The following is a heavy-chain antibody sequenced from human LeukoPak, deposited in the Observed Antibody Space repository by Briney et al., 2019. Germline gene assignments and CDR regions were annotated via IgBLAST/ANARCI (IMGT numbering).Heavy chain of an antibody. CDR3: ARHSEYVGVTSDY. CDR1: GGSISSSSYY. Sequence: SETLSLTCTVSGGSISSSSYYWGWIRQPPGKGLEWIGSIYYSGSTYYNPSLKSRVTISVDTSKNQFSLKLSSVTAADTAVYYCARHSEYVGVTSDYWGQGTLVTVSS. V-gene: IGHV4-39*01. CDR2: IYYSGST. J-gene: IGHJ4*02. D-gene: IGHD1-26*01.